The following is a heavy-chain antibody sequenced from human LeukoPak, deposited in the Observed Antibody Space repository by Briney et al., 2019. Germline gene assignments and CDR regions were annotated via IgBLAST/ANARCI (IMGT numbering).Heavy chain of an antibody. D-gene: IGHD3-22*01. Sequence: GASVKVSCKVSGLTLNDLSIQWVRQAPGKGLEWMGGFDPEDGETIYAQKFQGRVTMTEDTSTDTAYMELSSLRSEDTAVYYCATAPPDSSGPDAFDIWGQGTMVTVSS. CDR1: GLTLNDLS. CDR2: FDPEDGET. CDR3: ATAPPDSSGPDAFDI. V-gene: IGHV1-24*01. J-gene: IGHJ3*02.